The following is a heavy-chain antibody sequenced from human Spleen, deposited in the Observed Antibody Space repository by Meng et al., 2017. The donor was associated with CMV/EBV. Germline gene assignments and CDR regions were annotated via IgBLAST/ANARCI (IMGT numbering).Heavy chain of an antibody. J-gene: IGHJ6*02. CDR2: FDPEDGET. CDR1: GYTLTELS. D-gene: IGHD6-6*01. V-gene: IGHV1-24*01. CDR3: AKVVVSYSSSSGYYYYYYGMDV. Sequence: ASVKVSCKVSGYTLTELSMHWVRQAPGKGLEWMGGFDPEDGETIYAQKFQGRVTMTEDTSTDTAYMELSSLRAEDTAVYYCAKVVVSYSSSSGYYYYYYGMDVWGQGTTVTVSS.